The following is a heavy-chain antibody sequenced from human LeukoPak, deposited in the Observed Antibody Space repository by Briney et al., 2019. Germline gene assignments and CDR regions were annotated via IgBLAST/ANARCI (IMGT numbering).Heavy chain of an antibody. V-gene: IGHV1-3*01. J-gene: IGHJ4*02. CDR2: INAGNGDA. CDR1: GYTFTSSA. CDR3: ARETASPMVRGVIITGY. D-gene: IGHD3-10*01. Sequence: ASVKVSCKASGYTFTSSAIHWLRQAPGHRLEWLGWINAGNGDAKYSQNFQGRVTFSRDTSASTAYVELSSLRSEDTAVFYCARETASPMVRGVIITGYWGQGTLVTVSS.